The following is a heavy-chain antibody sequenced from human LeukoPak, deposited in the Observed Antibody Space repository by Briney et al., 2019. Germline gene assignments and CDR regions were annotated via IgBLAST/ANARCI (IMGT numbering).Heavy chain of an antibody. Sequence: GGSLRLSCVASGFTFSRYCMSWVRQAPGKGLEWVSAISGSGGSTYYADSVKGRFTISRDNSKNTLYLQMNSLRAEDTAVYYCAKVKQQLGFDYWGQGTLVTVSS. CDR3: AKVKQQLGFDY. J-gene: IGHJ4*02. CDR1: GFTFSRYC. V-gene: IGHV3-23*01. CDR2: ISGSGGST. D-gene: IGHD6-13*01.